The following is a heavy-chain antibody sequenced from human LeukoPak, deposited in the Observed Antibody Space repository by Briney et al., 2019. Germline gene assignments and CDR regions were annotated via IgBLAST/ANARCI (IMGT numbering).Heavy chain of an antibody. Sequence: GRTTYNPSLNRPLTISVATSKNQFSLKLSSVPAADTAVYYCARVHPKSSYGSGSYPNWFDPWGQGTLVTVSS. CDR2: GRT. D-gene: IGHD3-10*01. V-gene: IGHV4-34*13. J-gene: IGHJ5*02. CDR3: ARVHPKSSYGSGSYPNWFDP.